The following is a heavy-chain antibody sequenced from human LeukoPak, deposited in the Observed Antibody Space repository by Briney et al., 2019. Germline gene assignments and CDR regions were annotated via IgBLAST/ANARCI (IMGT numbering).Heavy chain of an antibody. V-gene: IGHV3-21*01. CDR1: GFTFSSYS. D-gene: IGHD3-10*01. Sequence: PGGSLRLSCAASGFTFSSYSMNWVRQAPGKGLEWVSSISSSSSYIYYADSVKGRFTISRDNAKNSLYLRMNSLRAEDTAVYYCARDYGSGYDLRGHFDYWGQGTLVTVSS. CDR3: ARDYGSGYDLRGHFDY. J-gene: IGHJ4*02. CDR2: ISSSSSYI.